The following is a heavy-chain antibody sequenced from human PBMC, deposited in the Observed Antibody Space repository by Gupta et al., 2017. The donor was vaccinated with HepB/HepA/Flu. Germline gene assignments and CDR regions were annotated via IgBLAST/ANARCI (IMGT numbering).Heavy chain of an antibody. CDR3: AREESTSRRLVFRRYYYYYGMDV. V-gene: IGHV3-74*01. CDR2: IDSDGSST. D-gene: IGHD3-3*01. CDR1: GFTFSNYW. J-gene: IGHJ6*02. Sequence: EVQLVESGGGLVQPGGSLRLSCAASGFTFSNYWMHWLRQVPGKGLVWVSRIDSDGSSTSYADSVKGRFTISRDNAKNTLFLEMNSLRAEDTAGYYCAREESTSRRLVFRRYYYYYGMDVWGQGTTVTVSS.